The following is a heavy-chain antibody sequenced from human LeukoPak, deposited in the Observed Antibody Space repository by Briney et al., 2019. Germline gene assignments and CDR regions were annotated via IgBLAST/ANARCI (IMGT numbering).Heavy chain of an antibody. Sequence: PGGSLRLSCAASGFTFSSYGMHWVRQAPGKGLGWVAFIRYDGSNKYYADSVKGRFTISRDNSKNTLYLQMNSLRAEDTAVYYCAKDVAARRDYYYYYYMDVWGKGTTVTVSS. CDR3: AKDVAARRDYYYYYYMDV. J-gene: IGHJ6*03. V-gene: IGHV3-30*02. D-gene: IGHD6-6*01. CDR2: IRYDGSNK. CDR1: GFTFSSYG.